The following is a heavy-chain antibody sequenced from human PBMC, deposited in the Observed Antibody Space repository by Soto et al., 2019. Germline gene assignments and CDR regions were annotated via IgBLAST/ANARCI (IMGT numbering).Heavy chain of an antibody. CDR3: AITQHPSGWYTRGMDV. V-gene: IGHV4-59*01. CDR1: GGSISSYY. D-gene: IGHD6-19*01. J-gene: IGHJ6*02. Sequence: TLSLTCTVSGGSISSYYWSWIRQPPGKGLEWIGYIYYSGSTNYNPSLKSRVTISVDTSKNQFSLKLSSVTAADTAVYYCAITQHPSGWYTRGMDVWGQGTTVTVSS. CDR2: IYYSGST.